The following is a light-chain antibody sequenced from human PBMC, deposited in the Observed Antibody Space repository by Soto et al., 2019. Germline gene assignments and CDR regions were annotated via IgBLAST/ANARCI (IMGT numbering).Light chain of an antibody. J-gene: IGKJ1*01. V-gene: IGKV3-20*01. Sequence: TVLTQSPGTPSLSPGERAALSCRASQSVSSDWLAWYQQKPGQPPRLLIYGASNRATGIPDRFSGSGSGTDFTLTISRLEPEDFAFYFCQDYHGSPPTFGQGTMVEIK. CDR2: GAS. CDR3: QDYHGSPPT. CDR1: QSVSSDW.